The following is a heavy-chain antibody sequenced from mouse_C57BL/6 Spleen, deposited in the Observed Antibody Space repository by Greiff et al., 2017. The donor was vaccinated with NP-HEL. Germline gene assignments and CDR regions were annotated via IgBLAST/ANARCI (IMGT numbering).Heavy chain of an antibody. CDR3: ATIYYAMDY. Sequence: EVQLQESGPELVKPGASVKISCKASGYSFTGYYMNWVKQSPEKSLEWIGEINPSTGGTTYNQKFKAKATLTVDKSSSTAYMQLKSLTSEDSAVYYCATIYYAMDYWGQGTSVTVSS. V-gene: IGHV1-42*01. CDR2: INPSTGGT. CDR1: GYSFTGYY. J-gene: IGHJ4*01.